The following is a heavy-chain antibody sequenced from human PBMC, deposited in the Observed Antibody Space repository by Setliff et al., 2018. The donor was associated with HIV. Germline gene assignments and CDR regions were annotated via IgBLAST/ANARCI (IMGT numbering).Heavy chain of an antibody. CDR3: AKALYGHSSAVGPDF. D-gene: IGHD4-17*01. Sequence: PGGSLRLSCAASGFTFSTYSMVWVRQAPGKGLEWVSGIGGAYDGNTYHADSVKGRFTIFRENSKNIVYLQMSNLRAEDTALYFCAKALYGHSSAVGPDFWGQGTLVTVSS. V-gene: IGHV3-23*01. CDR1: GFTFSTYS. J-gene: IGHJ4*02. CDR2: IGGAYDGNT.